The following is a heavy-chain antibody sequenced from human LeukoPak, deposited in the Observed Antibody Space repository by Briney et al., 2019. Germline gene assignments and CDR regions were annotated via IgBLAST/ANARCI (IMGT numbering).Heavy chain of an antibody. CDR2: ISSSSSYI. D-gene: IGHD2-2*01. CDR3: ARDGTGCSSTSCYYYYGMDV. CDR1: GFTFRRYS. V-gene: IGHV3-21*01. J-gene: IGHJ6*02. Sequence: GGSVRLSCAASGFTFRRYSMNWVRQAPGKALEGVSSISSSSSYIYYADSAKGRFTISRDNAKNSLYLQMNSLRAEDTAVYYCARDGTGCSSTSCYYYYGMDVWGQGTTVTVSS.